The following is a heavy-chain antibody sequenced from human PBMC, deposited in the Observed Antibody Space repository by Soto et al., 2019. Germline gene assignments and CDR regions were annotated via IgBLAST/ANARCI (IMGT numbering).Heavy chain of an antibody. V-gene: IGHV1-69*12. D-gene: IGHD3-16*01. J-gene: IGHJ6*02. CDR1: GGTFSSYA. CDR3: ARVAGDVVCCGMDV. Sequence: QVQLVQSGAEVKKPGSSVKVSCKASGGTFSSYAISWVRQAPGQGLEWMGGIIPIFGTANYAQKFQGRVTITADESTSRGSWELSSLRSEDTAVYYCARVAGDVVCCGMDVWGQGTTVTVSS. CDR2: IIPIFGTA.